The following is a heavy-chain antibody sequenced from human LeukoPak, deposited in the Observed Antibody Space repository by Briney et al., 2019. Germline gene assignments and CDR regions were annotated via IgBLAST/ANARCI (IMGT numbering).Heavy chain of an antibody. D-gene: IGHD3-16*01. J-gene: IGHJ4*02. V-gene: IGHV3-30*02. CDR1: GFTFSTSG. CDR2: VRCDGGDK. Sequence: GGSLRLSCAASGFTFSTSGMHWVRQAPGKGLEWVAFVRCDGGDKDYADSVRGRFTISRDNSKNTLYLQMNSLRVEDTALYYCAKDGGTWDFDYWGQGTLVTVSS. CDR3: AKDGGTWDFDY.